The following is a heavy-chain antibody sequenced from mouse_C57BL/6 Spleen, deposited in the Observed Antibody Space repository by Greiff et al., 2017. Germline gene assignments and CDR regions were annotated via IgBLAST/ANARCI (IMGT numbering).Heavy chain of an antibody. CDR1: GYTFTDHT. CDR3: ARSRGPYAMDY. V-gene: IGHV1-78*01. J-gene: IGHJ4*01. Sequence: VQLQQSDAELVKPGASVKISCKVSGYTFTDHTIHWMKQRPEQGLEWIGYIYPRDGSTKYNEKFKGKATLTADKSSSTDYMQLNSLTSDGSSVYFCARSRGPYAMDYWGQGTSVTVSS. CDR2: IYPRDGST.